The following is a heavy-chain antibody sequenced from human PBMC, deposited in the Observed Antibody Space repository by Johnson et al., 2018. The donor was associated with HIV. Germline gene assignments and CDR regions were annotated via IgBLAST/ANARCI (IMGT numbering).Heavy chain of an antibody. CDR2: IKSKTDGGTT. J-gene: IGHJ3*02. CDR3: ARERIPYNWNYEGDVFDI. CDR1: GFTFSNAW. D-gene: IGHD1-7*01. V-gene: IGHV3-15*01. Sequence: VQLVESGGGLVKPGGSLRLSCAASGFTFSNAWMSWVRQAPGKGLEWVGRIKSKTDGGTTDYAAPVKGRFTISRDDSKNTLYLQMNSLRAEDTAVYYCARERIPYNWNYEGDVFDIWGQGTMVTVSS.